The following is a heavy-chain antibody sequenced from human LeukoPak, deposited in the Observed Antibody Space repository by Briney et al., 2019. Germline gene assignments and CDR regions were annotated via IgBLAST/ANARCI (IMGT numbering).Heavy chain of an antibody. Sequence: ASVKVSCKASGYTFTGYYMHWVRQAPGQGLEWMGWINPNSGGTNYAQKFQGRVTMTRDTSISTAYMELSRLRSDDTAVYYCVRVGMYYDILTGYGYWGQGTLVTVSS. V-gene: IGHV1-2*02. CDR2: INPNSGGT. CDR3: VRVGMYYDILTGYGY. J-gene: IGHJ4*02. D-gene: IGHD3-9*01. CDR1: GYTFTGYY.